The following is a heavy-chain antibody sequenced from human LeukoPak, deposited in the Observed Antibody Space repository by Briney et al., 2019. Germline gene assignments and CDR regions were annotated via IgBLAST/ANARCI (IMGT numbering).Heavy chain of an antibody. D-gene: IGHD3-22*01. CDR2: IYYSGST. Sequence: SETLSLTCAVYGGSISSYYWSWIRQPPGKGLEWIGYIYYSGSTNYNPSLKSRVTISVDTSKNQFSLKLSSVTAADTAVYYCARGPYDSSDLGDYWGQGTLVTVSS. CDR1: GGSISSYY. J-gene: IGHJ4*02. CDR3: ARGPYDSSDLGDY. V-gene: IGHV4-59*01.